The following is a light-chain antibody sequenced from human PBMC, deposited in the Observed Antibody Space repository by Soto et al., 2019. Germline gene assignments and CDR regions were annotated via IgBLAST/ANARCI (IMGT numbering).Light chain of an antibody. Sequence: DIQMTQSPSSLSASVGDRVTIACRSSHTINIYLNWYQQKPGQAPTLLIHTASTVHIGVPSRFSGSGSGTDCTLTLNNLQPEDFATYYCQQSYSSGRTFGQGTKVEL. CDR2: TAS. CDR3: QQSYSSGRT. V-gene: IGKV1-39*01. CDR1: HTINIY. J-gene: IGKJ1*01.